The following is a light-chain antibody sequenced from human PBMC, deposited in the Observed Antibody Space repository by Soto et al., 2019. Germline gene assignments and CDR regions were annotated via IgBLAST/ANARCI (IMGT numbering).Light chain of an antibody. CDR2: DVS. CDR1: SSDVGGYNY. Sequence: QSALTQPASVSGSPGQSITISCTGTSSDVGGYNYVSWYQQHPGKAPKLMIYDVSNRPSGVSNRFSGSKSGNTASLTISGRQGEDEDDYFCSSYTSSSTPGFGGGTKLTAL. CDR3: SSYTSSSTPG. J-gene: IGLJ7*02. V-gene: IGLV2-14*01.